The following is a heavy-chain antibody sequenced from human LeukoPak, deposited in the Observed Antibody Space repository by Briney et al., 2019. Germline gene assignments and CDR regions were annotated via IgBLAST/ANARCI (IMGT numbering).Heavy chain of an antibody. J-gene: IGHJ3*02. Sequence: SVKVSCKASGGTFSSYAISWVRQAPGQGLEWMGRIIPILGIANYAQKFQGRVTITADKSTSTAYMELSSLRSEDTAVYYCARILAGQQQLVRLVNNDAFDIWGQGTMVTVSS. CDR1: GGTFSSYA. CDR2: IIPILGIA. V-gene: IGHV1-69*04. CDR3: ARILAGQQQLVRLVNNDAFDI. D-gene: IGHD6-13*01.